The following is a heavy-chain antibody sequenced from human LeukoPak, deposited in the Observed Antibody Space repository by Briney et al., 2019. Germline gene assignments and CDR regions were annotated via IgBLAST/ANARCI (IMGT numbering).Heavy chain of an antibody. CDR2: TRNKANSYTT. CDR1: GFTFSDHY. V-gene: IGHV3-72*01. CDR3: ATFYARDAFDI. D-gene: IGHD2-2*01. Sequence: GGSLRLSCAASGFTFSDHYMDWVRQAPGKGLEWVGRTRNKANSYTTEYAASVKGRFTISRDDSKNSLYQQMNSLNTKDTGVYYCATFYARDAFDIWGQGTMVTVSS. J-gene: IGHJ3*02.